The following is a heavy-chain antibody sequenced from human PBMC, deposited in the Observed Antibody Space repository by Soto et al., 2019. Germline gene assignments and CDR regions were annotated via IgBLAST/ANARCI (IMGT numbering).Heavy chain of an antibody. Sequence: GASVKVSCKASGYTFTSYDINWVRQATGQGLEWMGWMNPNSGNTGYAQKFQGRVTMTRNTPISTAYMELSSLGSEDTAVYYCGRCTNLELLRYYYYGMDVWGQGTTVTVSS. CDR3: GRCTNLELLRYYYYGMDV. D-gene: IGHD1-7*01. J-gene: IGHJ6*02. CDR2: MNPNSGNT. V-gene: IGHV1-8*01. CDR1: GYTFTSYD.